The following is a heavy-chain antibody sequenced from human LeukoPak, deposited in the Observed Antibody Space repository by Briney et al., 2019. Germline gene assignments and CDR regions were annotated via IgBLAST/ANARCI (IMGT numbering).Heavy chain of an antibody. CDR2: IWYDGSNK. V-gene: IGHV3-33*01. J-gene: IGHJ4*02. D-gene: IGHD5-18*01. Sequence: GGSLRLSCAASGFTFSSYGMHWVRQAPGKGPEWVAVIWYDGSNKYYADSVKGRFTISRDNSKNTLYLQMNSLRAEDTAVYYCAAGRTALGYFDYWGQGTLVTVSS. CDR3: AAGRTALGYFDY. CDR1: GFTFSSYG.